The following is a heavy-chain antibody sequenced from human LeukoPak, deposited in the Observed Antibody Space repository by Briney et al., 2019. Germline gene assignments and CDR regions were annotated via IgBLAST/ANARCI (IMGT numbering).Heavy chain of an antibody. V-gene: IGHV3-66*01. D-gene: IGHD2-21*01. CDR1: GFTVSSNY. J-gene: IGHJ4*02. Sequence: RGSLRLSCAASGFTVSSNYMSWVRQAPGKGLEWVSVIYSGGSTYYADSVKGRFTISRDNSKNTLYLQMNSLRAEDTAVYYCARDWARGIAKDYWGQGTLVTVSS. CDR2: IYSGGST. CDR3: ARDWARGIAKDY.